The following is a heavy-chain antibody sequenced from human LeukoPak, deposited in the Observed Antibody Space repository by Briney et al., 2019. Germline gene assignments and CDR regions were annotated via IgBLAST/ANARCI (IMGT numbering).Heavy chain of an antibody. CDR3: ARVVGASWFDP. CDR1: GDSISSVHYS. CDR2: IYSSGSA. Sequence: SETLSLTCAVSGDSISSVHYSWNWIRQPPGKGLEWIGYIYSSGSAYYNPSLTSRFTISIDTSKNQFSLRLTSVTAADTAVYYCARVVGASWFDPWGQGTLVTVSS. V-gene: IGHV4-30-4*07. J-gene: IGHJ5*02. D-gene: IGHD1-26*01.